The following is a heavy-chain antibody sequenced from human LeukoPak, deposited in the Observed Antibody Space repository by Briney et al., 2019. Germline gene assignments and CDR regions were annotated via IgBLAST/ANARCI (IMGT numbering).Heavy chain of an antibody. Sequence: GRSLRLSCAASGFTFSSYGMHWVRLAPGKGLEWVSSISSSSSYIYYADSVKGRFTISRDNAKNSLYLQMNSLRAEDTAVYYCARAWATVDFDYWGQGTLVTVSS. V-gene: IGHV3-21*01. D-gene: IGHD1-26*01. J-gene: IGHJ4*02. CDR1: GFTFSSYG. CDR3: ARAWATVDFDY. CDR2: ISSSSSYI.